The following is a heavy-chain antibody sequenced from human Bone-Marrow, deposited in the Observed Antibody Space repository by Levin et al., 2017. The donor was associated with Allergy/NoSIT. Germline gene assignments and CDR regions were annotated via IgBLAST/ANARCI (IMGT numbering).Heavy chain of an antibody. J-gene: IGHJ4*02. V-gene: IGHV3-30*04. Sequence: GESLKISCAASGFTFSSYAMHWVRQTPGKGLEWVAVISYDGTYKYYADSVKGRFTISRDNSKNTLLLQMNSLRAEDTAVYYCAREGGASRVAGAFDYWGQGTLVTVSS. CDR1: GFTFSSYA. CDR3: AREGGASRVAGAFDY. CDR2: ISYDGTYK. D-gene: IGHD2-15*01.